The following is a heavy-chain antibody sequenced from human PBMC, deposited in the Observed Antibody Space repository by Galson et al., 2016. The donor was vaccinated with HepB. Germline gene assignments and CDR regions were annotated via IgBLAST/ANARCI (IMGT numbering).Heavy chain of an antibody. CDR2: ISSDGSKT. CDR3: AREPGADV. D-gene: IGHD1-26*01. V-gene: IGHV3-74*01. J-gene: IGHJ6*02. CDR1: GFTSSSCW. Sequence: SLRLSCAASGFTSSSCWMHWARQAPGKGLVWVSRISSDGSKTTYADSVKGRFTISRDNAKNTLSLQMNSLSVDDTAVYFCAREPGADVWGQGTTVIVSS.